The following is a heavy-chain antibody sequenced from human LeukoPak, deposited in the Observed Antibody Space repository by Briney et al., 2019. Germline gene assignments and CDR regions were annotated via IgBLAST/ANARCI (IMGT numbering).Heavy chain of an antibody. Sequence: SETLSLTCTVSGGSIGSYYWSWIRQPPGKGLEWIGYIYYSGRTNYNPSLKSRVTISVDTSKNQCSLKLSSVTAADTAVYYCARGDCSGGSCSPLPLDYWGQGTLVTVSS. V-gene: IGHV4-59*01. CDR2: IYYSGRT. CDR1: GGSIGSYY. J-gene: IGHJ4*02. CDR3: ARGDCSGGSCSPLPLDY. D-gene: IGHD2-15*01.